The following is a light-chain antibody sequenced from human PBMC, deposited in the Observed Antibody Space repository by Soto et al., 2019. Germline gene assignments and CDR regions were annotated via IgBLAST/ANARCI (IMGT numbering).Light chain of an antibody. J-gene: IGLJ3*02. V-gene: IGLV1-47*02. CDR1: NSNIGTNS. CDR3: EAWDDSLRGWV. Sequence: SVLTQPPSASGTPGQGVTISCSGTNSNIGTNSVYWYQHLPGTAPKLLMHSDNQRPSGVPDRFSGSKSDTSASLAISGLRSEDEADYYCEAWDDSLRGWVFGGGTKVTVL. CDR2: SDN.